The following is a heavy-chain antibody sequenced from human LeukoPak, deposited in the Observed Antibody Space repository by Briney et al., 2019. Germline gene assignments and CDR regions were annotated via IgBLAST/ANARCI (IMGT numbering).Heavy chain of an antibody. CDR2: IYHSGST. Sequence: SETLSLTCAVSGVSISSGGYSWSWIRQPPGQGLEWIGYIYHSGSTYYNPSLKSRVTISVDRSKNQFSLKLSSVTAADTAVYYCARGESGMDVWGKGTTVTVSS. D-gene: IGHD1-26*01. J-gene: IGHJ6*04. CDR3: ARGESGMDV. CDR1: GVSISSGGYS. V-gene: IGHV4-30-2*01.